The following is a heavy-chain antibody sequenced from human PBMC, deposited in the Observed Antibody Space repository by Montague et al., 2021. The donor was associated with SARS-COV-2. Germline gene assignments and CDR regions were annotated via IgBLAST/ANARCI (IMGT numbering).Heavy chain of an antibody. D-gene: IGHD5-18*01. Sequence: SLRLSCAASGFTFSSYGMHWVRQAPGKGLEWVAVIWYDGSNKYYADSVKGRFTISRGDSKNTLYLQMNSLRAEDTAVYYCARDLLVGGYSYGIDYWGQGTLVTVSS. CDR1: GFTFSSYG. V-gene: IGHV3-33*01. J-gene: IGHJ4*02. CDR3: ARDLLVGGYSYGIDY. CDR2: IWYDGSNK.